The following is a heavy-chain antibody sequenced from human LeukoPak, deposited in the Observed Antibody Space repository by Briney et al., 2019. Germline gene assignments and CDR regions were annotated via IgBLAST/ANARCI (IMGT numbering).Heavy chain of an antibody. CDR2: IYFSGTT. Sequence: KSSETLSLTCTVSSDSINAYYWGWIRQPPGKGLEWIGYIYFSGTTKYNPSLESRVTISVDTSKNQFSLKLSSVTAADTAVYYCARRRAEGGSNGHYNWFDPWGQGILVTVSS. D-gene: IGHD6-13*01. J-gene: IGHJ5*02. V-gene: IGHV4-59*08. CDR3: ARRRAEGGSNGHYNWFDP. CDR1: SDSINAYY.